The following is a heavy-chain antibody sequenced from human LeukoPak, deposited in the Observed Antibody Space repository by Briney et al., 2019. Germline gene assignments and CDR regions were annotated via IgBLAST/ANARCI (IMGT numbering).Heavy chain of an antibody. CDR2: IIPIFGTA. CDR1: GGTFSSYA. CDR3: ARGAPLDLLFDY. V-gene: IGHV1-69*05. J-gene: IGHJ4*02. Sequence: SVKVSCKASGGTFSSYAISWVRQAPGQGLEWMGRIIPIFGTANYAQKFQGRVTITTDESTSTAYMELSSLRSEDTAVYYCARGAPLDLLFDYWGQETLVTVSS. D-gene: IGHD1-1*01.